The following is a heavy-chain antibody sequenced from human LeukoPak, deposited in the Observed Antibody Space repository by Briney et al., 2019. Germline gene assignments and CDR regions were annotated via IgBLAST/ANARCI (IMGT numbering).Heavy chain of an antibody. V-gene: IGHV3-48*01. CDR3: ARSIVGAFDY. CDR1: GFTFSNYA. D-gene: IGHD1-26*01. Sequence: GGSLRLSCAASGFTFSNYAVNWVRQAPGKGLEWISYISSSSSTIYYADSMKGRFTSSRDNAKNTLYLHMNSLRAEDTAVYYCARSIVGAFDYWGQGTLVTVSS. J-gene: IGHJ4*02. CDR2: ISSSSSTI.